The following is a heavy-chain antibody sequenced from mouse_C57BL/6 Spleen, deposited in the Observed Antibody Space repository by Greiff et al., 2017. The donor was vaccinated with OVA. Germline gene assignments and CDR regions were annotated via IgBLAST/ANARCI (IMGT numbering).Heavy chain of an antibody. CDR1: GYTFTSYW. Sequence: VQLQQPGAELVKPGASVKLSCKASGYTFTSYWMHWVKPRPGRGLEWIGRIDPNSGGTKYNEKFKSKATLTVDKPSSTAYMQLSSLTSEDSAVYYCARSEERGNYGAMDYWGQGTSVTVSS. D-gene: IGHD2-1*01. CDR3: ARSEERGNYGAMDY. V-gene: IGHV1-72*01. CDR2: IDPNSGGT. J-gene: IGHJ4*01.